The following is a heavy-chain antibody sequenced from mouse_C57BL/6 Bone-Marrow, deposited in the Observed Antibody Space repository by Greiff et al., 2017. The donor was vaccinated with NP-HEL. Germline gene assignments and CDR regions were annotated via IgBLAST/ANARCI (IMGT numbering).Heavy chain of an antibody. Sequence: QVQLQQSGAELARPGASVKLSCKASGYTFTSYGISWVKQRTGQGLEWIGEIYPRSGNTYYNEKFKGKATLTADKSSSTAYMELRSLTSEDSAVYFCARKWLLLDYWGQGTTLTVSS. J-gene: IGHJ2*01. CDR1: GYTFTSYG. CDR3: ARKWLLLDY. V-gene: IGHV1-81*01. CDR2: IYPRSGNT. D-gene: IGHD2-3*01.